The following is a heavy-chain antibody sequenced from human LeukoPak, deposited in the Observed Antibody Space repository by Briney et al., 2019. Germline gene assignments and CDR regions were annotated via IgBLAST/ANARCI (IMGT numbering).Heavy chain of an antibody. V-gene: IGHV4-34*01. D-gene: IGHD3-10*01. Sequence: PSETPSLTCAVYGGSFSGYYWSWIRQPPGKGLEWIGEINHSGSTNYNPSLKSRVTISVDTSKNQFSLKLSSVTAADTAVYYCARGYGDYGSGSYYTGGDYWGQGTLVTVSS. CDR2: INHSGST. J-gene: IGHJ4*02. CDR3: ARGYGDYGSGSYYTGGDY. CDR1: GGSFSGYY.